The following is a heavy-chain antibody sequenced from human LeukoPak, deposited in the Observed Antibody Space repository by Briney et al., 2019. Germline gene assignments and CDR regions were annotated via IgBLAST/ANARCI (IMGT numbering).Heavy chain of an antibody. CDR1: GFPFSSYV. CDR2: IRSDGSDK. CDR3: ARSYGDATFDY. J-gene: IGHJ4*02. Sequence: GGSLRLSCAASGFPFSSYVMHWVRKAPGKGLEWVAIIRSDGSDKYYADSVKGRFTISRDNSKNSRYLQLNSLRAEDTAVYYCARSYGDATFDYWGQGTLVTVSS. D-gene: IGHD4-17*01. V-gene: IGHV3-33*01.